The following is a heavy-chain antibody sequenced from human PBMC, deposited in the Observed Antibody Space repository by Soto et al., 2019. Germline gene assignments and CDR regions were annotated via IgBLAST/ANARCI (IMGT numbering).Heavy chain of an antibody. CDR2: IIPIFGTA. Sequence: SVKVSCKASGGTFSSYAISWVRQAPGQGLEWMGGIIPIFGTANYAQKFQGRVTITADKSTSTAYMELSSLRSEDTAVYYCARDQGRGYYDSSGYYYPAWYFDYWGQGTLVTVSS. CDR3: ARDQGRGYYDSSGYYYPAWYFDY. V-gene: IGHV1-69*06. J-gene: IGHJ4*02. D-gene: IGHD3-22*01. CDR1: GGTFSSYA.